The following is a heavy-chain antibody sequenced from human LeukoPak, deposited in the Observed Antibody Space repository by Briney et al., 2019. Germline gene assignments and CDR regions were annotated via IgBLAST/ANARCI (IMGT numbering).Heavy chain of an antibody. CDR3: ARDRKWESGYYYYYYMDV. J-gene: IGHJ6*03. V-gene: IGHV3-53*01. CDR2: IYSGGST. D-gene: IGHD1-26*01. Sequence: GGSLRLSCAASGFTVSSNYMSWVRQAPGKGLEWVSVIYSGGSTYYADSVKGRFTISRDNSKNTLYLQMNGLRAEDTAVYYCARDRKWESGYYYYYYMDVWGKGTTVTVSS. CDR1: GFTVSSNY.